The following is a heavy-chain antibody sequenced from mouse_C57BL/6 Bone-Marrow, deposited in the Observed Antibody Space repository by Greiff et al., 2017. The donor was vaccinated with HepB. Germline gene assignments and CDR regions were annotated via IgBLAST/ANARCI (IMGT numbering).Heavy chain of an antibody. CDR2: IYPGSGST. V-gene: IGHV1-55*01. CDR1: GYTFTSYW. Sequence: QVQLQQPGAELVKPGASVKMSCKASGYTFTSYWIPWVKQRPGQGLEWIGDIYPGSGSTNYNEKFKSKATLTVDTSSSTAYMQLSSLTSEDAAVYDCAREATVVATDWGQGTTLTVSS. D-gene: IGHD1-1*01. J-gene: IGHJ2*01. CDR3: AREATVVATD.